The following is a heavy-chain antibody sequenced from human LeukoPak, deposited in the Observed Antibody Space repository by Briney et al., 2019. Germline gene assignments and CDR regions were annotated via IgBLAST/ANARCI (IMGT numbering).Heavy chain of an antibody. V-gene: IGHV5-51*01. Sequence: GESLKISCKGSGYSFTSNWIAWVRQMPGKGLEWMGIIYPGDSDTRYSPSFQGQVTISADKSISTAYLQWSSLKASDTAMYYCARHMYSSSSESWFDPWGQGTLVTVSS. CDR3: ARHMYSSSSESWFDP. CDR2: IYPGDSDT. D-gene: IGHD6-6*01. CDR1: GYSFTSNW. J-gene: IGHJ5*02.